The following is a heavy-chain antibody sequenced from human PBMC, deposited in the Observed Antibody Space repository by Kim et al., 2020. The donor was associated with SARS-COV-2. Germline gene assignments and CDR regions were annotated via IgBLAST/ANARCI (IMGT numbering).Heavy chain of an antibody. J-gene: IGHJ5*02. D-gene: IGHD3-10*01. V-gene: IGHV4-39*07. Sequence: LKSRVTISVDTSKNQFSLKLSSVTAADTAVYYCARDRDTMVRGVIADFDPWGQGTLVTVSS. CDR3: ARDRDTMVRGVIADFDP.